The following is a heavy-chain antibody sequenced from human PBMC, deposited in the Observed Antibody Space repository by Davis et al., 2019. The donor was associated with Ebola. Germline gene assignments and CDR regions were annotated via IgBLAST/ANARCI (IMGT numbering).Heavy chain of an antibody. J-gene: IGHJ3*02. CDR1: GYTYSRSG. CDR2: ITPFRGNT. D-gene: IGHD2-8*01. Sequence: ASVKVSCKASGYTYSRSGLNWVRQAPGQGLEWMGWITPFRGNTRSAQKFQGRVTMTIDTSTSTVYMELRGLRSDDTAVYYCAKNSKPDIALPAGAFDIWGQGTVVTVSS. CDR3: AKNSKPDIALPAGAFDI. V-gene: IGHV1-18*01.